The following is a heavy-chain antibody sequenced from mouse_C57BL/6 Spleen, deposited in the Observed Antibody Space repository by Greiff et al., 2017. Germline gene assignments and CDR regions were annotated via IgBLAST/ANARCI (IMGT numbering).Heavy chain of an antibody. CDR3: ARGYDYDDFDY. Sequence: VQLQQPGAELVKPGASVKLSCKASGYTFTSYWMHWVKQRPGQGLEWIGMIHPNSGSTNYNEKFKSKATLTVDKSYSTAYMQLSSLTSEDSAVYYCARGYDYDDFDYWGQGTTLTVSS. CDR1: GYTFTSYW. CDR2: IHPNSGST. J-gene: IGHJ2*01. D-gene: IGHD2-4*01. V-gene: IGHV1-64*01.